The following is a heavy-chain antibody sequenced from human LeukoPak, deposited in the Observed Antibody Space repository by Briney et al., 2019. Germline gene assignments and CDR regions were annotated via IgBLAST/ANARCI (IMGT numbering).Heavy chain of an antibody. Sequence: SETLSLTCTVSGASISSYYWNWIRQPPGKGLEWIGYIYYSGNTNYNPSLKSRVTMSVDTSKNQFSLKVTSVTAADTAVYYCARHLRILEWLSRFDYWGQGTLVTVSS. J-gene: IGHJ4*02. CDR3: ARHLRILEWLSRFDY. V-gene: IGHV4-59*08. CDR2: IYYSGNT. CDR1: GASISSYY. D-gene: IGHD3-3*01.